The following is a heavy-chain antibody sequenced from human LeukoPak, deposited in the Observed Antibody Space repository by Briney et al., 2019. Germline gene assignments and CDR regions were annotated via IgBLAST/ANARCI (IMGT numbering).Heavy chain of an antibody. CDR2: IRYDGSNK. V-gene: IGHV3-30*02. Sequence: GGSLRLSCAASGFTFSSYAMSWVRQAPGKGLEWVAFIRYDGSNKYYADSVKGRFTISRDNSKNTLYLQMNSLRAEDTAVYYCATMERYSSSSYYFDYWGQGTLVTVSS. J-gene: IGHJ4*02. CDR1: GFTFSSYA. CDR3: ATMERYSSSSYYFDY. D-gene: IGHD6-6*01.